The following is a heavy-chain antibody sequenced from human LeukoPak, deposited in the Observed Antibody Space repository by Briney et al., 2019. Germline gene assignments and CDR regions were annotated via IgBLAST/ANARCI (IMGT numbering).Heavy chain of an antibody. CDR1: GFTFSSYE. CDR2: ISSSGSTI. D-gene: IGHD5-18*01. CDR3: AGAVDTAMVNVWFDP. J-gene: IGHJ5*02. V-gene: IGHV3-48*03. Sequence: GGSLRLSCAASGFTFSSYEMNWVRQAPGKGLEWVSYISSSGSTIYYADSVKGRFTISRDNAKNSLYLQMNSLRAKDTAVYYCAGAVDTAMVNVWFDPWGQGTLVTVSS.